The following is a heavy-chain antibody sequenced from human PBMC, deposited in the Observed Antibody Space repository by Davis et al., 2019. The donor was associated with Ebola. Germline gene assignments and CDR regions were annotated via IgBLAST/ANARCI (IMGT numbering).Heavy chain of an antibody. CDR3: AKSGLSFGVVKYHYGMDV. CDR2: ISSSSSYI. Sequence: GGSLRLSCAASRFTFTTYAMNWVRQAPGKGLEWVSSISSSSSYIYYADSVKGRFTISRDNAKNSLYLQMNSLRAEDTAVYYCAKSGLSFGVVKYHYGMDVWGKGTTVTVSS. V-gene: IGHV3-21*04. J-gene: IGHJ6*04. D-gene: IGHD3-3*01. CDR1: RFTFTTYA.